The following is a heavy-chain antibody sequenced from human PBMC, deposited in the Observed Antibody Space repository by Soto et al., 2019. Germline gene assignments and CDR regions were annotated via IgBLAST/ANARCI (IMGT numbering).Heavy chain of an antibody. CDR3: ARLRYAYCSGDCYRVDD. V-gene: IGHV1-46*01. Sequence: ASVDVYCPSSGSTVTSSHMHWVRQAPSQGLEWMGIINPSGGSTSYAQKFQGRVTMTRDTSTSTVYMELRSLRSDDTAVYYWARLRYAYCSGDCYRVDDWVQGTLVTFS. J-gene: IGHJ4*02. CDR2: INPSGGST. CDR1: GSTVTSSH. D-gene: IGHD2-21*02.